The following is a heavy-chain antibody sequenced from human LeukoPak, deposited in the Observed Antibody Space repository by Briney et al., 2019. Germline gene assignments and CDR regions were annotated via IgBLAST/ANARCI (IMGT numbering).Heavy chain of an antibody. J-gene: IGHJ4*02. Sequence: PSETLSLTCTVSGGSISSYYWSWIRQPPGKGLEWLGYIYYSGSTNYNPSLKSRVTISVDTSKNQFSLKLSSVTAADTAVYYCARVGGSGSYEPFDYWGQGTLVTVSS. V-gene: IGHV4-59*01. D-gene: IGHD3-10*01. CDR1: GGSISSYY. CDR2: IYYSGST. CDR3: ARVGGSGSYEPFDY.